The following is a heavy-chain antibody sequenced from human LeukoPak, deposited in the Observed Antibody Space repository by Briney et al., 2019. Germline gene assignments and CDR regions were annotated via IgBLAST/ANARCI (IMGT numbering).Heavy chain of an antibody. Sequence: GGSLRLSCAASGFTFSSYAMSWVRQAPGKGLEWVSGISGSGGDTYYVDFVEGRFTISRDNSKNTLYLQMNSLRAEDTAVYYCGKSFCSSTSCYSSYYYYYMDVWGKGTTVTVSS. CDR2: ISGSGGDT. V-gene: IGHV3-23*01. CDR1: GFTFSSYA. J-gene: IGHJ6*03. D-gene: IGHD2-2*01. CDR3: GKSFCSSTSCYSSYYYYYMDV.